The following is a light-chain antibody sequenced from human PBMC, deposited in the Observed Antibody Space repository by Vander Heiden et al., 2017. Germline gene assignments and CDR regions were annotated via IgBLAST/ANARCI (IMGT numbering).Light chain of an antibody. V-gene: IGLV10-54*01. CDR3: SAWDSSRSAWV. J-gene: IGLJ3*02. CDR1: SNNVGNQG. CDR2: KNN. Sequence: QAGLTQPPPVSQGLRQHDTLTRTGNSNNVGNQGAAWLQQHQRHPPTLLSYKNNNRPSGISERLSASRSGNTASLTITGLQPEDEADYYCSAWDSSRSAWVFGGGTKLTVL.